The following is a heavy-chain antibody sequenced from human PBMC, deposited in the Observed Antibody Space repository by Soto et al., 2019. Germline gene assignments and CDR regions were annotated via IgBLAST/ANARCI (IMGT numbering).Heavy chain of an antibody. CDR1: GGSISSYY. D-gene: IGHD3-22*01. V-gene: IGHV4-59*08. Sequence: SETLSLTCTVSGGSISSYYLSWIRQPPGKGLEWIGYIYYSGSTNYNPSLKSRVTISVDTSKNQFSLKLSSVTAADTAVYYCASLITMIVVVPTAYGMDVWGQGTTVTVSS. J-gene: IGHJ6*02. CDR2: IYYSGST. CDR3: ASLITMIVVVPTAYGMDV.